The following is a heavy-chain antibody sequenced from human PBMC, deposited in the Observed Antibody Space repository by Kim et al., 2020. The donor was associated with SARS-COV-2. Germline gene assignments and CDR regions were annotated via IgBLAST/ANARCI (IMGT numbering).Heavy chain of an antibody. V-gene: IGHV3-33*06. Sequence: GGSLRLSCAASGFTFSSYGMTWVRQAPGKGLEWVAVIWYDGSNKYFADSVKGRFTISRDNSKNTLYLQMNSLRAEDTAVYYCAKDSAVGADNCLGPWGQGTLVTVSS. CDR2: IWYDGSNK. CDR1: GFTFSSYG. CDR3: AKDSAVGADNCLGP. D-gene: IGHD1-26*01. J-gene: IGHJ5*02.